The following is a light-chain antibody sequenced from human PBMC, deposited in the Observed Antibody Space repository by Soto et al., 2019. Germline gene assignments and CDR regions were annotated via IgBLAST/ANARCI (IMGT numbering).Light chain of an antibody. V-gene: IGKV3-11*01. J-gene: IGKJ4*01. Sequence: EIALPQSPATLSLSPGERATLSRRASQRVSSYFDWYQKTPGQAPRLLNYDASNTSTGIPDRFSGSGSGTDFTLTIGSLEPEDFAVYYCQQRSNWPLTFGGWTRVEIQ. CDR2: DAS. CDR1: QRVSSY. CDR3: QQRSNWPLT.